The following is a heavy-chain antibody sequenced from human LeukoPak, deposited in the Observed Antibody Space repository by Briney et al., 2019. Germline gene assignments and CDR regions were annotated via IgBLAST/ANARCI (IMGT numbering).Heavy chain of an antibody. D-gene: IGHD1-7*01. Sequence: SETLSLTCTVSGDSISGYYWSWIRQPPGKGLEWIGYIYYSGTTNYNPSLNSRVTISVDTSKNEASLKLSSVTAADTAVYYCARSRYNWNYYFDYWGQGTPVTVSS. CDR3: ARSRYNWNYYFDY. CDR1: GDSISGYY. CDR2: IYYSGTT. V-gene: IGHV4-59*01. J-gene: IGHJ4*02.